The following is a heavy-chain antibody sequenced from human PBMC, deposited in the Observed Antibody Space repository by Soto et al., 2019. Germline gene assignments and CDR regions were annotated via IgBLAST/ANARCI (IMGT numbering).Heavy chain of an antibody. D-gene: IGHD4-17*01. CDR1: GGSVSNKTYY. Sequence: SETLSLTCSASGGSVSNKTYYWSWIRQPPGQRLEWIGYVYFSGTTNYNPSLKSRVTISVDLSKNQFSLRLSSVTTADTALYYCARTTAVPNTLRSRYFFDYWGPGTLVTVSS. J-gene: IGHJ4*02. V-gene: IGHV4-61*01. CDR2: VYFSGTT. CDR3: ARTTAVPNTLRSRYFFDY.